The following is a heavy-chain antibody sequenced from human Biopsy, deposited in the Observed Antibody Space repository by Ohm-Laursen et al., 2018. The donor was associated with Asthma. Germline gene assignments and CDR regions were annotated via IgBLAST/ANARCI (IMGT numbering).Heavy chain of an antibody. Sequence: PSETLSLTCTVYGGYLTGHYWNWIRQPPGKGLEWIGEIDQSGYTNYNPSLKSRVTISADTPKNQFHLNLSSVTAADTAVYFCARAAITGIRGWFDPWGQGTQVTVSS. J-gene: IGHJ5*02. CDR1: GGYLTGHY. D-gene: IGHD1-20*01. CDR3: ARAAITGIRGWFDP. CDR2: IDQSGYT. V-gene: IGHV4-34*01.